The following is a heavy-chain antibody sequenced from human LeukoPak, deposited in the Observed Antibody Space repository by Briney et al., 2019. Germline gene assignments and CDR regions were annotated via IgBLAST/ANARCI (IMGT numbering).Heavy chain of an antibody. J-gene: IGHJ4*02. CDR1: GGSFSGYY. CDR2: INHSGST. D-gene: IGHD3-3*01. CDR3: ARGPNYDFWSGYY. V-gene: IGHV4-34*01. Sequence: SETLSLTCAVYGGSFSGYYWSWIRQPPGKGLEWIGEINHSGSTNYNPSLKSRVTISVDTSKNQFSLKLSSVTAADTAVYYCARGPNYDFWSGYYWGQGTLVTVSS.